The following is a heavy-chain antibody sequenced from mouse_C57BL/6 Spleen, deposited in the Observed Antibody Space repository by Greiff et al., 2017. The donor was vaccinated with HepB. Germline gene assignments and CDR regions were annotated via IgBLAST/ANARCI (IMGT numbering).Heavy chain of an antibody. D-gene: IGHD4-1*01. CDR3: ARPVNWTLYAMDY. CDR1: GFSLSTFGMG. V-gene: IGHV8-8*01. J-gene: IGHJ4*01. Sequence: QVTLKESGPGILQPSQSLSLTCSFSGFSLSTFGMGVGWIRQPSGQGLEWLAHIWWDDDKYYNPALKSGLTISKDTSKNQVFRKIANVDTADTATYYCARPVNWTLYAMDYWGQGTSVTVSS. CDR2: IWWDDDK.